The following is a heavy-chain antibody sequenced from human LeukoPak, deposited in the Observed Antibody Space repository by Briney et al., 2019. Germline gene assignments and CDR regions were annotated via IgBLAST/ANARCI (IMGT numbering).Heavy chain of an antibody. CDR2: VSPGGYT. CDR3: ARIRCGRGQARCYNH. V-gene: IGHV4-34*01. CDR1: GGSLSDYY. J-gene: IGHJ5*02. Sequence: SETLSLTCAVYGGSLSDYYWSWIRQSPEKGLEWIGEVSPGGYTTYNPSLRSRVIISEDTSENQLSLNVTSVTAADTALYYCARIRCGRGQARCYNHWAQGSLVTVSS. D-gene: IGHD2-21*01.